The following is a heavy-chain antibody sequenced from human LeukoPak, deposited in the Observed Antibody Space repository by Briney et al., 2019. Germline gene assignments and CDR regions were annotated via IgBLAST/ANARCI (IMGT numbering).Heavy chain of an antibody. Sequence: SETLSLTCTVSGGSISSSSYYWGWIRQPPGKGLEWIGHIYYSGNTIYNPSLKSRVTISVDTSKNQFSLNLTSVTTADTAVYYCAGEDYFDSSGYASWRFDIWGQGTMVTVSS. J-gene: IGHJ3*02. CDR2: IYYSGNT. V-gene: IGHV4-61*01. D-gene: IGHD3-22*01. CDR1: GGSISSSSYY. CDR3: AGEDYFDSSGYASWRFDI.